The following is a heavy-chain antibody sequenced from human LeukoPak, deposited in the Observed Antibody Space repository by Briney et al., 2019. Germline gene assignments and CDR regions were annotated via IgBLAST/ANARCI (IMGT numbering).Heavy chain of an antibody. D-gene: IGHD3-9*01. CDR1: GYTFTDYF. Sequence: ASVKVSCKASGYTFTDYFMHWVRQAPGQGLEWMGWINPNSGGTNYAQKFQGRVTMTRDTSISTAYMELSRLRSDDTAVYYCARDWYYDILTGYYYYYYMDVWGKGTTVTVSS. V-gene: IGHV1-2*02. J-gene: IGHJ6*03. CDR2: INPNSGGT. CDR3: ARDWYYDILTGYYYYYYMDV.